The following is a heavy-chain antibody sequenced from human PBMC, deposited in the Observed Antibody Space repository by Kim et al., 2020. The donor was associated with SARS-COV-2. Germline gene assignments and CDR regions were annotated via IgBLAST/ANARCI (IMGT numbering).Heavy chain of an antibody. J-gene: IGHJ4*02. Sequence: SLRLSCAASGFTFGVYAMHWVRQAPGKGLEWVSGISWNSGSIGYADSVKGRFTISRDNAKNSLYLQMNSLRAEDTALYYCAKDISFGVGGWGQGTLVTVSS. CDR2: ISWNSGSI. V-gene: IGHV3-9*01. D-gene: IGHD3-10*01. CDR3: AKDISFGVGG. CDR1: GFTFGVYA.